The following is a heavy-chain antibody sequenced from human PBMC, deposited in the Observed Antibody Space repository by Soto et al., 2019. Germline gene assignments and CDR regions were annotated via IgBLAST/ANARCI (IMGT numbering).Heavy chain of an antibody. CDR1: GSSISSSNW. Sequence: SETLSLTCAVSGSSISSSNWWSWVRQHPGKGLKWIGYIYYSGSTYYNPSLKSRVTIAVDTSKNQFSLKLSSVTAADTAVYYCARDRGYCSSTSCSLYYYYGMDVWGQGTTVTVSS. CDR2: IYYSGST. D-gene: IGHD2-2*01. CDR3: ARDRGYCSSTSCSLYYYYGMDV. V-gene: IGHV4-31*11. J-gene: IGHJ6*02.